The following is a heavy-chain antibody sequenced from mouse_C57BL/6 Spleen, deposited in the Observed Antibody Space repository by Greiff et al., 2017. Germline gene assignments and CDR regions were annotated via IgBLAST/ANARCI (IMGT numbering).Heavy chain of an antibody. Sequence: QVQLQQSGAELVRPGTSVKVSCKASGYAFTNYLLEWVKQRPGQGLEWIGVINPGSGGTNYNEKFKGKATLTADKSSSTAYMQLSSLTSEDSAVYFCARGLGNYAMDYWGQGTSVTVSS. CDR2: INPGSGGT. J-gene: IGHJ4*01. CDR1: GYAFTNYL. D-gene: IGHD3-3*01. CDR3: ARGLGNYAMDY. V-gene: IGHV1-54*01.